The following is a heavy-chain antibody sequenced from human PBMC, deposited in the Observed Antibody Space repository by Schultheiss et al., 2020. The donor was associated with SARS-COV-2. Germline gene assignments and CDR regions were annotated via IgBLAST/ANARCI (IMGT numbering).Heavy chain of an antibody. CDR3: AREGGATSGYYGMDV. CDR1: GFTFSSYG. J-gene: IGHJ6*02. CDR2: IKQDGIEK. V-gene: IGHV3-7*03. D-gene: IGHD1-26*01. Sequence: GESLKISCAASGFTFSSYGMHWVRQAPGKGLEWVANIKQDGIEKYFVDSVRGRFTISRDNAKDTLYLQMNSLRAEDTAVYYCAREGGATSGYYGMDVWGQGTTVTVSS.